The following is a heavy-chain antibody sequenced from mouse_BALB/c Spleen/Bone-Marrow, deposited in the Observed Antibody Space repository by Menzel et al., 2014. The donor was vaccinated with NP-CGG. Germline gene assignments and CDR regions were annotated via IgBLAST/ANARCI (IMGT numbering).Heavy chain of an antibody. CDR2: IRLKSHNYAT. CDR1: GFTFSNYW. CDR3: TTGFAY. Sequence: EVQLVEPGGGLVQPGGSMKLSCVASGFTFSNYWMNWVRQSPEKGLEWVAEIRLKSHNYATRYAESVKGRFTISRDDSKSSVYLQMNNLRAEDTGIYYCTTGFAYWGQGTLVTVSA. J-gene: IGHJ3*01. V-gene: IGHV6-6*02.